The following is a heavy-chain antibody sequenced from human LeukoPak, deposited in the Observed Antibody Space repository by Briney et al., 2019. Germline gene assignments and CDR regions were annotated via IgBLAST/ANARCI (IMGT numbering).Heavy chain of an antibody. V-gene: IGHV3-21*01. Sequence: GGSLRLSCAASGFTFSSYSMNWVRQAPGKGLGWVSSISSSSSYIYYADSVKGRFTISRDNAKNSLYLQMNSLRAEDTAVYYCARDGGDCSGGSCYKGDFDYWVQGTLVTVSS. CDR2: ISSSSSYI. CDR1: GFTFSSYS. CDR3: ARDGGDCSGGSCYKGDFDY. D-gene: IGHD2-15*01. J-gene: IGHJ4*02.